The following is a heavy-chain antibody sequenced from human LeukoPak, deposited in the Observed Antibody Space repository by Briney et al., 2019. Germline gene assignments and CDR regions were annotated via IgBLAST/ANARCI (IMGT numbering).Heavy chain of an antibody. V-gene: IGHV3-72*01. J-gene: IGHJ4*02. CDR3: ARWRSGFCSD. CDR2: IRNKLSNYAI. Sequence: GGSLRLSCAASGFTLSDHYIDWVRQAPGKGLEWLGQIRNKLSNYAIEYAASVKGRITISRDESTNSVYLQMNSLKTEDTAMYYCARWRSGFCSDWGQGTLVTVSS. D-gene: IGHD3-3*01. CDR1: GFTLSDHY.